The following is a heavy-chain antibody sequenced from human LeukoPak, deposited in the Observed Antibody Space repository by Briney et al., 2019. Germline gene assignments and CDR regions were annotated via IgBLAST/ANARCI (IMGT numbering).Heavy chain of an antibody. V-gene: IGHV3-23*01. CDR2: ISGSGSST. Sequence: GGSLRLSCATSGFTFKNYAMTWVRQAPGKELEWVSSISGSGSSTSYADSVKGRFTISRDNSKNTLFLQMNSLRAEDTAVYHCAKDALSGWYGYSDYWGQGTLVTVSS. CDR1: GFTFKNYA. J-gene: IGHJ4*02. CDR3: AKDALSGWYGYSDY. D-gene: IGHD6-19*01.